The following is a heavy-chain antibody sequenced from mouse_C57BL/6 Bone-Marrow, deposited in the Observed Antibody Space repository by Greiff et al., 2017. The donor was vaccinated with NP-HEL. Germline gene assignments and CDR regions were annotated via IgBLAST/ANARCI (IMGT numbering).Heavy chain of an antibody. D-gene: IGHD1-1*01. J-gene: IGHJ4*01. V-gene: IGHV1-85*01. Sequence: VQLQQSGPELVKPGASVKLSCKASGYTFTSYDINWVKQTPGQGLEWIGWIYPRDGSTKYNEKFKGQATFTVDTSSSTAYLDLHGLTSEDSAVYFCAMLTTVGCYDMDYWGKGTSVTVSS. CDR2: IYPRDGST. CDR3: AMLTTVGCYDMDY. CDR1: GYTFTSYD.